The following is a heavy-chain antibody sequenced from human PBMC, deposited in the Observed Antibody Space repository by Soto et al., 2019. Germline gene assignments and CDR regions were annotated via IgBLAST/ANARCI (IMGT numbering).Heavy chain of an antibody. Sequence: QLQVQESGPGLVKPSETLSLSCPVSGGSFSITSYYWGWIRQPPGKGLEWIGSVYYSGITYYNSSLKSRVTISVDTSKKLFSLKLSSVTAADTAVYYCVRQVPGAGNYFDYWGQGALVTVSS. V-gene: IGHV4-39*01. CDR2: VYYSGIT. D-gene: IGHD1-26*01. J-gene: IGHJ4*02. CDR1: GGSFSITSYY. CDR3: VRQVPGAGNYFDY.